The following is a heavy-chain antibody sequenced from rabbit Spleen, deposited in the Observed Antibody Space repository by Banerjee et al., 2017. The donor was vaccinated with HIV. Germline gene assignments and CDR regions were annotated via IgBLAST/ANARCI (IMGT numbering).Heavy chain of an antibody. Sequence: QEQLEESGGGLVQPEGSLTLTCTASGFSFGDRGGMCWVRQAPGQGLEWIACINVATGKPVYATWAKGRFTISRTSSTTVTLRMTSLTAADTATYFCARDTYDDYGDYWGSYYFNLWGPGTLVTVS. V-gene: IGHV1S45*01. D-gene: IGHD2-1*01. CDR2: INVATGKP. CDR3: ARDTYDDYGDYWGSYYFNL. J-gene: IGHJ4*01. CDR1: GFSFGDRGG.